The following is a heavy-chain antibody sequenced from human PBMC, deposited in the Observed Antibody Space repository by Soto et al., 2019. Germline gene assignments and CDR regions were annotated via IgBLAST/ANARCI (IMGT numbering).Heavy chain of an antibody. Sequence: QVQLVQSGAEVKKPGSSVKVSCKASGDTFSTYTITWMRQAPGQGLEWMGGIIPRSATSKYAQKFQGRVTITADESTSTVSMELSTLGPEHTAVYSCPREGLVLVPPTVNSDYYYYAMDVWGQGTPVTVSS. CDR1: GDTFSTYT. CDR2: IIPRSATS. J-gene: IGHJ6*02. D-gene: IGHD1-20*01. CDR3: PREGLVLVPPTVNSDYYYYAMDV. V-gene: IGHV1-69*12.